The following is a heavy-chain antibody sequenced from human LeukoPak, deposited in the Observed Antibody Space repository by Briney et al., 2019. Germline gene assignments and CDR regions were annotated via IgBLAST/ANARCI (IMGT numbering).Heavy chain of an antibody. Sequence: SQTLSLTCTVSGGFISRGGYHWSWNRQPPGKGLEWIGSVYYSGSTYYNPSLKSRVSISVDTSKDQFSLELSSVTAAGTAVYYCASVVYQYEEYYYYYGMDVWGKGTTVTVSS. CDR2: VYYSGST. V-gene: IGHV4-31*03. CDR3: ASVVYQYEEYYYYYGMDV. CDR1: GGFISRGGYH. D-gene: IGHD2-2*01. J-gene: IGHJ6*04.